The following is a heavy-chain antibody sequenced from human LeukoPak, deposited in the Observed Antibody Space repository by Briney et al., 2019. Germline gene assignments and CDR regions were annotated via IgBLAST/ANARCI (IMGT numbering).Heavy chain of an antibody. J-gene: IGHJ6*02. Sequence: GGSLRLSCAASGFTVSSNYMSWVRQAPGKGLEWVSVIYSGGSTYYADSVKGRFTISRDNSKNTLYLQMNSLRAEDTAVYYCAKGKDYLIAAAVGMDVWGQGTTVTVSS. D-gene: IGHD6-13*01. CDR2: IYSGGST. CDR1: GFTVSSNY. V-gene: IGHV3-66*01. CDR3: AKGKDYLIAAAVGMDV.